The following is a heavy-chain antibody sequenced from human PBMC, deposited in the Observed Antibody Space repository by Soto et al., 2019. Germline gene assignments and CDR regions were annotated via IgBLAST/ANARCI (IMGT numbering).Heavy chain of an antibody. CDR3: ARTFRCSSASCLIGLGY. J-gene: IGHJ4*02. D-gene: IGHD2-2*01. V-gene: IGHV1-18*01. CDR1: GYTFTSYG. CDR2: ISAYNGNT. Sequence: QVQLVQSGAEVKKPGASVKVSCKASGYTFTSYGISWVRQAPGQGLERMGWISAYNGNTNYAQKLQGRVTMTTDTSTSTAYMELRSLRSDDTAVYYCARTFRCSSASCLIGLGYWGQGTLVTVSS.